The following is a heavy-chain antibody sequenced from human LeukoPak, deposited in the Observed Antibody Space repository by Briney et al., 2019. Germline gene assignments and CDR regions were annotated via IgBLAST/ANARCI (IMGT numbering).Heavy chain of an antibody. J-gene: IGHJ3*02. D-gene: IGHD3-10*01. CDR1: GFTFSSYS. CDR2: ISSSSSYI. CDR3: ARDLFHAHGSGSYYNGLEAFDI. V-gene: IGHV3-21*01. Sequence: PGGSLRLSCAASGFTFSSYSMNWVRQAPGKGLEWVSSISSSSSYIYYADSVKDRFTISRDNAKNSLYLQMNSLRAEDTAVYYCARDLFHAHGSGSYYNGLEAFDIWGQGTMVTVSS.